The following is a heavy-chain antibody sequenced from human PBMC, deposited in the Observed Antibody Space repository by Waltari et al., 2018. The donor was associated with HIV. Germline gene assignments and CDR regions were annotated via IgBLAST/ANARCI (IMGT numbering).Heavy chain of an antibody. CDR3: ARDVAMWMPRETAMVRFDY. D-gene: IGHD5-18*01. J-gene: IGHJ4*02. CDR1: GGSVSRGSYY. Sequence: QVQLQESGPGLVKPSETLSLTCTVSGGSVSRGSYYWSWIRPPPGKGLEWIGYIYYSGSTNYNPSLKSRVTISVDTSKNQFSLKLSSVTAADTAVYYCARDVAMWMPRETAMVRFDYWGQGTLVTVSS. V-gene: IGHV4-61*01. CDR2: IYYSGST.